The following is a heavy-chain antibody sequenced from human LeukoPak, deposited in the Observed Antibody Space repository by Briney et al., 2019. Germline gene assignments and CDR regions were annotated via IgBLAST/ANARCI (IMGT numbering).Heavy chain of an antibody. D-gene: IGHD6-13*01. J-gene: IGHJ6*03. V-gene: IGHV3-49*03. Sequence: GGSLRLSCAASGFTFDDYGMSWFRQAPGKGLEWVGFIRSKAYGGTTEYAASVKGRFTISRDDSKSIVYLQMNSLKTEDTAVYYCSRVDRIAAAGSRYYYMDVWGKGTTVTVSS. CDR2: IRSKAYGGTT. CDR3: SRVDRIAAAGSRYYYMDV. CDR1: GFTFDDYG.